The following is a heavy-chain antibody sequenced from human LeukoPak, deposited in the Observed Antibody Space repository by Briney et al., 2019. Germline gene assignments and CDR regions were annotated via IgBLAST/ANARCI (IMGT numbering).Heavy chain of an antibody. CDR2: IKSKTDGGTT. Sequence: GGSLRLSCAASGFTFSDAWMSWVRQAPGKGLEWVGRIKSKTDGGTTDYAAPVKGRFTISRDDSKNTLYLQMNSLKTEDTAVYYCTTGIGTKDLLWFGELSFYWGQGTLVTVSS. J-gene: IGHJ4*02. V-gene: IGHV3-15*01. D-gene: IGHD3-10*01. CDR1: GFTFSDAW. CDR3: TTGIGTKDLLWFGELSFY.